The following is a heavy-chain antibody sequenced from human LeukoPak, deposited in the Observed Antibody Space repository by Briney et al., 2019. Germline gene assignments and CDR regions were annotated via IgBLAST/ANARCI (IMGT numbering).Heavy chain of an antibody. Sequence: PSETLSLTCAVYGGSFSGYYWSWIRQPPGKGLEWIGEINHSGSTNYNPSLKSRVTISVDTSKNQFSLKLSSVTAADTAVYYCASTVVTPRRFDYWGQGTLVIVSS. CDR1: GGSFSGYY. V-gene: IGHV4-34*01. J-gene: IGHJ4*02. CDR2: INHSGST. CDR3: ASTVVTPRRFDY. D-gene: IGHD4-23*01.